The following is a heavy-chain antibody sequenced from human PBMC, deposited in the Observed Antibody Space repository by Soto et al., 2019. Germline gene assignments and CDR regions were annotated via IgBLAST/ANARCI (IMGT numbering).Heavy chain of an antibody. CDR1: GYTFTGYY. V-gene: IGHV1-2*02. J-gene: IGHJ2*01. D-gene: IGHD6-13*01. CDR2: INPNSGGT. CDR3: ATPSIAAAGLGGWSNWYFDL. Sequence: QVQLVQSGAEVKKPGASVKVSCKASGYTFTGYYMHWVRQAPGQGLEWMGWINPNSGGTNYAQKFQGRVTITRDTSISTAYMELSRLRSDDTAVYYCATPSIAAAGLGGWSNWYFDLWGRGTLVTVSS.